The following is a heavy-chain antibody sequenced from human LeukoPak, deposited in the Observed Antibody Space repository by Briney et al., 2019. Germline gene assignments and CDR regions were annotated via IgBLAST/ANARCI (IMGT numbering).Heavy chain of an antibody. Sequence: PGGSLRLSCAASGFTFSSYAMSWVRQAPGKGLEWGSAISGSGVSTYYADSVKGRFTISRDNSKNTLYLQMNSLRAEDTAVYYCAKDCSSTSCPTSDYWGQGTLVTVSS. V-gene: IGHV3-23*01. J-gene: IGHJ4*02. CDR1: GFTFSSYA. D-gene: IGHD2-2*01. CDR3: AKDCSSTSCPTSDY. CDR2: ISGSGVST.